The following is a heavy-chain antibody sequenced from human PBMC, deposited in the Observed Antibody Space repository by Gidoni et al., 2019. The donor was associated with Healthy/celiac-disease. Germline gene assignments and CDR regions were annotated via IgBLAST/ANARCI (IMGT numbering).Heavy chain of an antibody. CDR3: ARAPKTIDY. Sequence: EVQLVASGGGPVKPGGSLRLSCAASGFTFSPYSMSWVRQAPEKGLEWVSSISSSSNYIFYADSVKGRFTISRDNAKNSLYLQMNSLRAEDTAVYYCARAPKTIDYWGQGTLVTVSS. J-gene: IGHJ4*02. V-gene: IGHV3-21*01. CDR2: ISSSSNYI. CDR1: GFTFSPYS.